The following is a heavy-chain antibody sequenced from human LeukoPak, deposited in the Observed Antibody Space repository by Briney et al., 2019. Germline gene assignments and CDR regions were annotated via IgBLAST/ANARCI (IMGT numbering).Heavy chain of an antibody. D-gene: IGHD3-10*01. J-gene: IGHJ3*02. CDR3: AREFMVRGWSAFDI. Sequence: GGSLRLSCAASGFTFSSYAMHWVRQAPGKGLEWVAVISYDGSNKYYADSVKGRFTISRDNSKNTLYLQMNSLRAEDTAVYYCAREFMVRGWSAFDIWGQGTMVTVSS. V-gene: IGHV3-30*04. CDR2: ISYDGSNK. CDR1: GFTFSSYA.